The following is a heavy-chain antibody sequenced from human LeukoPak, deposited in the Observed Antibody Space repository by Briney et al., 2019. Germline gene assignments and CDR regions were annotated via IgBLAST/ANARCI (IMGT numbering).Heavy chain of an antibody. V-gene: IGHV3-74*01. D-gene: IGHD6-13*01. CDR3: ARVGQQLDY. CDR2: INSDGSST. Sequence: GGSLRLSCAGTGYTFSSAWMHWVRQAPGKGLVWVSRINSDGSSTIYADSVRGRFTISRDNAKNTLYLQMNSLRADDTAVYYCARVGQQLDYWGQGALVTVSS. CDR1: GYTFSSAW. J-gene: IGHJ4*02.